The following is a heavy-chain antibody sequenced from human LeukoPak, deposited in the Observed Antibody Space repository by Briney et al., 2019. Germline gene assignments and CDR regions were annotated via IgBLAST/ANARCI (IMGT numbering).Heavy chain of an antibody. J-gene: IGHJ4*02. Sequence: GASVKVSCKASGGTFSSYAISWVRQAPGQGLEWMGGIIPIFGTANYAQKFHGRVTITTDESTSTAYMELSSLRSEDTAVYYCASNYYDSSGYYFPVLTTLGYWGQGTLVTVSS. D-gene: IGHD3-22*01. CDR2: IIPIFGTA. CDR3: ASNYYDSSGYYFPVLTTLGY. CDR1: GGTFSSYA. V-gene: IGHV1-69*05.